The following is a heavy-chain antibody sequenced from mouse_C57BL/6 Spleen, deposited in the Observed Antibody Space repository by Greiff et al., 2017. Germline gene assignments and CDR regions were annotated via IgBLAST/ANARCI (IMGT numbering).Heavy chain of an antibody. D-gene: IGHD2-2*01. V-gene: IGHV1-54*01. CDR1: GYAFTNYL. Sequence: QVQLKESGAELVRPGTSVKVSCKASGYAFTNYLIEWVKQRPGQGLEWIGVINPGSGGTNYNEKFKGKATLTADKSSSTAYMQLSSLTSEDSAVYVCARSGTMVTTGDYWGQGTTLTVSS. CDR3: ARSGTMVTTGDY. CDR2: INPGSGGT. J-gene: IGHJ2*01.